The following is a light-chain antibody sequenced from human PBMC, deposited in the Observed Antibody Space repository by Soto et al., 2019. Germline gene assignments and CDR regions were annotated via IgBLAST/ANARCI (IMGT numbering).Light chain of an antibody. J-gene: IGKJ4*01. V-gene: IGKV3-20*01. CDR2: GAS. CDR3: QQYGTSPPLT. Sequence: EMVLTQSPGTLSLSPGDRATLSCSASQSVRSNYLAWYQQKPGQAPRLLLYGASSRATGIPDRFSGSGSGTDFTLTISRLETEDFALYYCQQYGTSPPLTFGGGTKVEIK. CDR1: QSVRSNY.